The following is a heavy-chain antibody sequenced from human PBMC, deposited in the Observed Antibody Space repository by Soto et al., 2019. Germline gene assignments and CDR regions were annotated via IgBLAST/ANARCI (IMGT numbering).Heavy chain of an antibody. CDR3: AGYHGDYRGNWFDP. D-gene: IGHD4-17*01. Sequence: QVQLQESGPGLVKPSQTLSLTCTVSGGSISSGDYYWSWIRQPTGKDLEWIGYIYYSGTTYYNPSLQSRITISIDKSKNQFALKRSFVTAADTAVYYCAGYHGDYRGNWFDPWGQGTLVTVSS. V-gene: IGHV4-30-4*01. CDR1: GGSISSGDYY. CDR2: IYYSGTT. J-gene: IGHJ5*02.